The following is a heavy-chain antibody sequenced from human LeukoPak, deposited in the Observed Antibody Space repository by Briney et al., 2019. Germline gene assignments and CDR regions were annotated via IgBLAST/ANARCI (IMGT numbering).Heavy chain of an antibody. CDR3: AKDYSSSSPLDY. J-gene: IGHJ4*02. V-gene: IGHV3-43*02. D-gene: IGHD6-6*01. CDR2: ISGDGSST. Sequence: PGGSLTLSCAASGFTFGGYAKHWVRHAPGTGMGLVCLISGDGSSTYYADSVKVRFTISRDNSKNSLYLQMNSLRTEDIALYYCAKDYSSSSPLDYWGQGTLVTVSS. CDR1: GFTFGGYA.